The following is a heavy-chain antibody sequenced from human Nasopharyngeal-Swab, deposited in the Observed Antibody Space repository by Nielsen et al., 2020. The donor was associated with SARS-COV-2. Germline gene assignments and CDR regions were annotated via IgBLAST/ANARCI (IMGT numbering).Heavy chain of an antibody. Sequence: ASVKVSCKASGYTFTGYYMHWVRQAPGQGLEWMGRINPNSGGTNYAQKFQGRVTMTRDTSISTAYMELSRLRSDDTAVYYCARDYYDSSGPGDYWGQGTLVTVSS. CDR3: ARDYYDSSGPGDY. J-gene: IGHJ4*02. CDR1: GYTFTGYY. D-gene: IGHD3-22*01. V-gene: IGHV1-2*06. CDR2: INPNSGGT.